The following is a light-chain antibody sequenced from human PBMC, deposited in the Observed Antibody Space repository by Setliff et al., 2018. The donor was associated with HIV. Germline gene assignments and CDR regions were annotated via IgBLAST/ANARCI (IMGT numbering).Light chain of an antibody. J-gene: IGLJ2*01. CDR1: SSDVGGYNY. CDR3: SSYTGSSTL. V-gene: IGLV2-14*01. CDR2: DVS. Sequence: QSALAQPASVSGSPGQSITISCTGTSSDVGGYNYVSWYQQHPGKAPKLMIHDVSNRPSGVSNRFSGSKSGNTASLTFSGLQAEDEADYYCSSYTGSSTLFGGGTKVTVL.